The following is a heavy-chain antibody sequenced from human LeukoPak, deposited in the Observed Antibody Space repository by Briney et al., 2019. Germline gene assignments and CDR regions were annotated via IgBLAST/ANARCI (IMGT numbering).Heavy chain of an antibody. D-gene: IGHD1-26*01. Sequence: GGSLRLSCAASGSTFDDYGFSWVRQAPGKGLEWVCDLNYNGGGTDYADSVKGRFTVSRDNAKNTLYLQMNSLTADDTALYYCARERIGGSLDYWGQGTLVTVSS. V-gene: IGHV3-20*04. J-gene: IGHJ4*02. CDR2: LNYNGGGT. CDR3: ARERIGGSLDY. CDR1: GSTFDDYG.